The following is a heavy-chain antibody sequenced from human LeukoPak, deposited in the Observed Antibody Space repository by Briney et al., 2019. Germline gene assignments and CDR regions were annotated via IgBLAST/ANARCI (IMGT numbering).Heavy chain of an antibody. D-gene: IGHD3-10*01. Sequence: SETLSLTCTVSGGSITSSSYSWGWIRQPPGKGLEWIASMSYSGSTYYNPSLKSRVTISVDTSRNQFSLKLSSVTAADTAVYYCARVRDPTDYFDYWGQGTLVTVSS. J-gene: IGHJ4*02. V-gene: IGHV4-39*07. CDR2: MSYSGST. CDR3: ARVRDPTDYFDY. CDR1: GGSITSSSYS.